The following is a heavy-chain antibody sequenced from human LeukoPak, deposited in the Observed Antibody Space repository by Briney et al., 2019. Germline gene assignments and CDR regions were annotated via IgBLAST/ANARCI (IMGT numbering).Heavy chain of an antibody. CDR2: INHSGST. D-gene: IGHD2-2*01. J-gene: IGHJ6*02. V-gene: IGHV4-34*01. CDR1: GGSFSGYD. CDR3: ARGSDSVVVPAAPAHYYYYYGTDV. Sequence: PSETLSLTCAVYGGSFSGYDWRWIRQPPGKGLEWIGEINHSGSTNYNPSLKSRVTISVDTSKNQFSLKLSSVTAADTAVYYCARGSDSVVVPAAPAHYYYYYGTDVWGQGTTVSVSS.